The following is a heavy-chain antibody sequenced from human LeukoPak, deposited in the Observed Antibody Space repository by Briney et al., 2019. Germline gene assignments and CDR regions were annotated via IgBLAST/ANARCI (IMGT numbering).Heavy chain of an antibody. V-gene: IGHV1-8*01. CDR2: MNPNSGNT. CDR3: ASGSVQFDPLDY. D-gene: IGHD3-16*01. CDR1: GYTFTRYD. Sequence: ASVKVSCKASGYTFTRYDINWVRQATGQGLEWMGWMNPNSGNTGYAQKFQGRVTMTRNTSISTAYMELSSLRSEDTAVSYCASGSVQFDPLDYWGQGTLVTVSS. J-gene: IGHJ4*02.